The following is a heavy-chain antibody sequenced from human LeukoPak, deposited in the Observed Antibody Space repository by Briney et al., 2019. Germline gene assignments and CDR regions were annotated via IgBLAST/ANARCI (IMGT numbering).Heavy chain of an antibody. Sequence: SETLSLTCAVYGGSFSGYYWSWIRQPPGKGLEWIGEINHSGSTNYNPSLKSRVTMSVDTSKNQFSPKLSSVTAADTAVYYCARGRRLYGMDVWGQGTTVTVSS. V-gene: IGHV4-34*01. J-gene: IGHJ6*02. CDR2: INHSGST. CDR3: ARGRRLYGMDV. CDR1: GGSFSGYY.